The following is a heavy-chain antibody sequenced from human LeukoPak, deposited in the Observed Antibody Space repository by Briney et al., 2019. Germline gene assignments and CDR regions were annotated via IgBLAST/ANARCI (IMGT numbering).Heavy chain of an antibody. CDR3: ARGYSSSWYATPTYYYYMDV. D-gene: IGHD6-13*01. V-gene: IGHV3-21*01. J-gene: IGHJ6*03. CDR2: ISSSSSYI. Sequence: GGSLRLSCAASGFTFSSYWMSWVRQAPGKGLEWVSSISSSSSYIYYADSVKGRFTISRDNAKNSLYLQMNSLRAEDTAVYYCARGYSSSWYATPTYYYYMDVWGKGTTVTVSS. CDR1: GFTFSSYW.